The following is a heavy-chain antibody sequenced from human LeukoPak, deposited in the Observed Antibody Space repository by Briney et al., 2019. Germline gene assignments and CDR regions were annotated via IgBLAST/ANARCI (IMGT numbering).Heavy chain of an antibody. V-gene: IGHV4-34*01. J-gene: IGHJ6*02. Sequence: SETLSLTCAVYGGSFSGYYWSWIRQPPGKGLEWIGEINHSGSTNYNPSLKSRVTISVDTSKNQFSLKLSSVTAADTAAYYCARVRAVAGTYYYGMDVWGQGTTVTVSS. CDR2: INHSGST. D-gene: IGHD6-19*01. CDR3: ARVRAVAGTYYYGMDV. CDR1: GGSFSGYY.